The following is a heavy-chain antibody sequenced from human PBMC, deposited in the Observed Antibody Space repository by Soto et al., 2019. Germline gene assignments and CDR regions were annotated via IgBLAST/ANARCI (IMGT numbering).Heavy chain of an antibody. D-gene: IGHD2-15*01. CDR2: IKSDGSST. V-gene: IGHV3-74*01. Sequence: GGSLRLSCAASGFTLSKAWMSWVRQAPGKGLVWVSRIKSDGSSTSYADSVKGRFTISRDNAKNTLYLQMNSLRAEDTAVYYCAREACSGGNCFYFRPDYSGQGTLVTVSS. CDR3: AREACSGGNCFYFRPDY. CDR1: GFTLSKAW. J-gene: IGHJ4*02.